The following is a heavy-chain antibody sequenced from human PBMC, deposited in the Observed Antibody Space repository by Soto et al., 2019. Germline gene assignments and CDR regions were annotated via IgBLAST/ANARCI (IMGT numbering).Heavy chain of an antibody. Sequence: ASVKVSCKASGYTFTGYYMHWVRQAPGQGLEWMGWINPNSGGTNYAQKFQGWVTMTRDTSISTAYMELSRLRSDDTAVYYCAREALSISSGWYDYWGQGTLVTVSS. V-gene: IGHV1-2*04. J-gene: IGHJ4*02. CDR2: INPNSGGT. D-gene: IGHD6-19*01. CDR3: AREALSISSGWYDY. CDR1: GYTFTGYY.